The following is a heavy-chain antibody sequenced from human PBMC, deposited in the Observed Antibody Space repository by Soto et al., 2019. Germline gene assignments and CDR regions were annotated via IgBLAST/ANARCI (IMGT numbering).Heavy chain of an antibody. Sequence: GESLKISCKGSGYSFTSYWIGWVRQMPGKGLEWMGIIYPGDSDTRYSPSFQGQVTISADKSISTAYLQWSSLKASDTAMYYCARFRGPTKDYSYGMNVWGQGTTVTVSS. V-gene: IGHV5-51*01. J-gene: IGHJ6*02. CDR2: IYPGDSDT. CDR1: GYSFTSYW. D-gene: IGHD2-8*01. CDR3: ARFRGPTKDYSYGMNV.